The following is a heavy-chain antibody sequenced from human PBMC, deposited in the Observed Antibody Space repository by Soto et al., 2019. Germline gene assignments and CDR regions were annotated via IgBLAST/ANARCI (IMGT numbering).Heavy chain of an antibody. CDR2: INPSGGST. V-gene: IGHV1-46*01. CDR3: ARESVHFYDSSGYHFWFDP. CDR1: GYTFTSYY. D-gene: IGHD3-22*01. Sequence: ASVKVSCKASGYTFTSYYMHWVRQAPGQGLEWMGIINPSGGSTSYAQKFQGRVTMTRDTSTSTVYMELGSLRSDDTAVYYCARESVHFYDSSGYHFWFDPWGQGTLVTVSS. J-gene: IGHJ5*02.